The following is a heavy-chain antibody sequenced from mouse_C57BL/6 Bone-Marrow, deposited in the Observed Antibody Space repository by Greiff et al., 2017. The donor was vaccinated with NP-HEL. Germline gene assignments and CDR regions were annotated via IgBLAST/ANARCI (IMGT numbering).Heavy chain of an antibody. D-gene: IGHD1-1*01. Sequence: EVQGVESGPGLAKPSQTLSLTCSVTGYSITSDYWNWIRKFPGNKLEYMGYISYSGSTYYNPSLKSRISITRDTSKNQYYLQLNSVTTEDTATYYCARGIYYYGSPYYFDYWGQGTTLTVSS. J-gene: IGHJ2*01. V-gene: IGHV3-8*01. CDR3: ARGIYYYGSPYYFDY. CDR1: GYSITSDY. CDR2: ISYSGST.